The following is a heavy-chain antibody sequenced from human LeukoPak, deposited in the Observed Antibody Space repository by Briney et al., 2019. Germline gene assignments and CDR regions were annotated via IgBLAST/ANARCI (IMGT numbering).Heavy chain of an antibody. CDR3: ARRWNYKDGFDV. CDR1: GGSISSHY. V-gene: IGHV4-59*11. CDR2: ISYSGSA. J-gene: IGHJ3*01. Sequence: SETLSLTCTVSGGSISSHYWSWIRQPPGKGLEWIAYISYSGSAGYNPSHKSRVTISIDTPKNQFSLRLSSVTAADTAVYYCARRWNYKDGFDVWGQGTMVIVSS. D-gene: IGHD1-7*01.